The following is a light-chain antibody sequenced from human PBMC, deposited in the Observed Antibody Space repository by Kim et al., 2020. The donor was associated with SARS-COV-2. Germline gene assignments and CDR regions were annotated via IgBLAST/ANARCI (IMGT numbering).Light chain of an antibody. J-gene: IGLJ2*01. CDR3: NSRDSNDNVV. CDR2: GKN. CDR1: SSRSYY. V-gene: IGLV3-19*01. Sequence: VALGQTVGITGEGESSRSYYAPWYQKMPGQARILGIYGKNNRPSGSPDRVSGSSSGKTASLTITGTQAGDEADYYCNSRDSNDNVVFGGGTQLTVL.